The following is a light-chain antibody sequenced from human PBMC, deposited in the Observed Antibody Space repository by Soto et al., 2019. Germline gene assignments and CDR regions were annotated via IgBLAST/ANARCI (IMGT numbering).Light chain of an antibody. CDR2: GAS. CDR3: QQYGLSPYT. J-gene: IGKJ2*01. Sequence: EIVLTQSPGTLSLSPGERATLSCRASQSVSASYFAWYQHKPGQAPRLLIYGASRRATGIPDRFSGSGSGTDFTLTISRLEPEDFAVYYCQQYGLSPYTFGQGTKLEI. CDR1: QSVSASY. V-gene: IGKV3-20*01.